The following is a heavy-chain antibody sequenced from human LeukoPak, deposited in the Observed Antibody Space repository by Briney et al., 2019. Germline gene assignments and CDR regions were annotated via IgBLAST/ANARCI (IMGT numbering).Heavy chain of an antibody. Sequence: PGGSLRLSCVASEFTFSMYGMNWVRQAPGKGLEWVSSISGSHTYIAYADSVKGRFTISRDNAKNSLYLQMNSLRADDTAVYYCARDREWEVFDYWGQGTLVTVSS. CDR1: EFTFSMYG. CDR2: ISGSHTYI. D-gene: IGHD1-26*01. J-gene: IGHJ4*02. V-gene: IGHV3-21*01. CDR3: ARDREWEVFDY.